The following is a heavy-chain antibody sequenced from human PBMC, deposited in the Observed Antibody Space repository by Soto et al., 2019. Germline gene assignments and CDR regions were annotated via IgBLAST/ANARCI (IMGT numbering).Heavy chain of an antibody. CDR3: ARDGRWLISP. V-gene: IGHV3-48*02. CDR1: GFTFSSFN. CDR2: ISSRSSAI. Sequence: GGSLRLSCAASGFTFSSFNMNWVRQAPGKGLEWVSYISSRSSAIYYADSVKGRFTISRDNAKNSLFLQMNSLRDEDTAIYYCARDGRWLISPGGQGTLVTVSS. J-gene: IGHJ5*02. D-gene: IGHD6-19*01.